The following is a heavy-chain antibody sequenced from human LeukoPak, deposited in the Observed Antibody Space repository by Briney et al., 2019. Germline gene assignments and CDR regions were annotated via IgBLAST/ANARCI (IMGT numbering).Heavy chain of an antibody. CDR3: ASDLSGWYPIDY. V-gene: IGHV3-33*01. D-gene: IGHD6-19*01. CDR2: IWYDGSNK. J-gene: IGHJ4*02. CDR1: GFTFSSYG. Sequence: GGSLRLSCAAPGFTFSSYGMQWVRQAPGKWLEWVAVIWYDGSNKYFAHSVRGRFTIYRDNSKNTLYLQMNSLRAEDTAVYYCASDLSGWYPIDYWGEGTLVTVSS.